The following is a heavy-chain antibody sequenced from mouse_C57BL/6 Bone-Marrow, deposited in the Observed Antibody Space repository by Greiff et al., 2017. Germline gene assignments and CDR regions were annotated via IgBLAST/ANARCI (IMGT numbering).Heavy chain of an antibody. CDR2: INPNNGGT. V-gene: IGHV1-18*01. CDR3: ARSGDDGEAWFAY. CDR1: GYTFTDDN. D-gene: IGHD1-2*01. Sequence: EVQLQQSGPELVKPGASVKIPCTASGYTFTDDNMDWVKQSPGQSLEWIGGINPNNGGTIYNQTFKGKATLTGDTSSSPSYMELRSLTSEDTAVYYCARSGDDGEAWFAYWGQGTLVTVSA. J-gene: IGHJ3*01.